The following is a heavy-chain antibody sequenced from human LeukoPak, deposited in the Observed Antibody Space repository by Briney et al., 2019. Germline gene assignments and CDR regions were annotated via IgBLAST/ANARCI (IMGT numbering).Heavy chain of an antibody. J-gene: IGHJ4*02. Sequence: ASAKVSCKASGYTFTGYYMHWVRQAPGQGLEWMGWINPNSGGTDYAQKFQGRVTMTRDTSISTAYMELSRLRSDDTAVYYCARHIVVVPAAGRGFDYWGQGTLVTVSS. CDR1: GYTFTGYY. D-gene: IGHD2-2*01. CDR2: INPNSGGT. CDR3: ARHIVVVPAAGRGFDY. V-gene: IGHV1-2*02.